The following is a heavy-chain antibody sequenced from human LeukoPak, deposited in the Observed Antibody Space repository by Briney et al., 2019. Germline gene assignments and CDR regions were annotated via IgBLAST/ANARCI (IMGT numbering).Heavy chain of an antibody. CDR1: GGSISSGGYY. J-gene: IGHJ5*02. Sequence: SETLSLTCTVSGGSISSGGYYWGWIRQPPGKGLEWIGSIYYSGSTYYNPSLKSRVTISVDTSKNQFSLKLSSVTAADTAVYYCARDPWLGYCSGGSCYNDHGNWFDPWGQGTLVTVSS. D-gene: IGHD2-15*01. V-gene: IGHV4-39*07. CDR2: IYYSGST. CDR3: ARDPWLGYCSGGSCYNDHGNWFDP.